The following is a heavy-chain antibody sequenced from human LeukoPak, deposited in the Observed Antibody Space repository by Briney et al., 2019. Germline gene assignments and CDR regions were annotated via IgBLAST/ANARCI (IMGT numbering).Heavy chain of an antibody. D-gene: IGHD2-21*01. CDR3: ARDLEAWVFDY. CDR1: GFTFSSFG. V-gene: IGHV3-21*01. Sequence: PGRSLRLSCGASGFTFSSFGMYWVRQAPGKGLEWVSSISSSSSYIYYADSVKGRFTISRDNAKNSLYLQMNSLRAEDTAVYYCARDLEAWVFDYWGQGTLVTVSS. J-gene: IGHJ4*02. CDR2: ISSSSSYI.